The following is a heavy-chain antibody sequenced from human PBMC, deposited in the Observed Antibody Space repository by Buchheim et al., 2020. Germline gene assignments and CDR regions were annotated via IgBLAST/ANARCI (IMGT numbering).Heavy chain of an antibody. Sequence: EVQLLESGGGLVQPGGSLRLSCAASGFTFSSYDMSWVRQAPGKGLEWVSAISGSGGSTYYADSVKGRFTISRDNSKNTLYLQINSLRAEDTAVYDCAKPNYCDSSGYYYEDYLDYWGQGTL. D-gene: IGHD3-22*01. V-gene: IGHV3-23*01. CDR2: ISGSGGST. J-gene: IGHJ4*02. CDR3: AKPNYCDSSGYYYEDYLDY. CDR1: GFTFSSYD.